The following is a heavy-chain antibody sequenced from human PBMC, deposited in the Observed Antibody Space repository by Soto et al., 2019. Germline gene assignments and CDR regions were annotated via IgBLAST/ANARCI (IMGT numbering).Heavy chain of an antibody. D-gene: IGHD4-4*01. V-gene: IGHV3-30-3*01. CDR3: ARDRGEYSNYYWFDP. Sequence: SLRLSCAASGFTFSSYAMHWVRQAPGKGLEWVAVISYDGSNKYYADSVKGRFTISRGNSKNTLYLQMNSLRAEDTAVYYCARDRGEYSNYYWFDPWGQGTLVTVSS. CDR2: ISYDGSNK. CDR1: GFTFSSYA. J-gene: IGHJ5*02.